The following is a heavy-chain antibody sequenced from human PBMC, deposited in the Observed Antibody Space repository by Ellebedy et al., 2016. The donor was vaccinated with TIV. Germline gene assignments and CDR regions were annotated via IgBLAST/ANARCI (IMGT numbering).Heavy chain of an antibody. CDR2: ISSGGNTI. Sequence: GGSLRLSCAASGFTFSNAWMNWVRQAPGKGLEWVSYISSGGNTIYYADSVKGRFTISRDNAKNSLYLQMNSLRAEDTAVYYCAREGGGYVPSYFDYWGQGTLVTVSS. CDR3: AREGGGYVPSYFDY. V-gene: IGHV3-11*01. CDR1: GFTFSNAW. J-gene: IGHJ4*02. D-gene: IGHD5-12*01.